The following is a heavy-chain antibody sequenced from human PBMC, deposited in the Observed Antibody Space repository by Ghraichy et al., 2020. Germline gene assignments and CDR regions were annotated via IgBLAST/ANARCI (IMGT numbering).Heavy chain of an antibody. D-gene: IGHD3-3*01. V-gene: IGHV4-39*01. Sequence: SETLSLTCSVSGGSVSSSSYYRGWIRQPPGEALEWIGTIYYRGSTYYNPSLESRVTMSIDTSKNQFSLRLSSVTAADTAIYYCARLVGSDFWSGYYRRAFDYWGQGTLVTVSS. CDR1: GGSVSSSSYY. J-gene: IGHJ4*02. CDR3: ARLVGSDFWSGYYRRAFDY. CDR2: IYYRGST.